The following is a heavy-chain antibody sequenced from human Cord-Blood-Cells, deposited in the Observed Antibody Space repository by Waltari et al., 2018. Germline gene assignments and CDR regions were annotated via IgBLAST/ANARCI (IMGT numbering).Heavy chain of an antibody. V-gene: IGHV4-4*07. D-gene: IGHD3-10*01. CDR1: GGSISSYY. Sequence: QVQLQESGPGLVKPSETLSLTCTVSGGSISSYYWSWIRQPAGKGLEWIGRIDTSGSTNDNPSLKSRVTRSVDTSKNQFSLKRSSVTAADTAVYYCARASGSRGRNYYYYMDVWGKGTTVTVSS. CDR3: ARASGSRGRNYYYYMDV. CDR2: IDTSGST. J-gene: IGHJ6*03.